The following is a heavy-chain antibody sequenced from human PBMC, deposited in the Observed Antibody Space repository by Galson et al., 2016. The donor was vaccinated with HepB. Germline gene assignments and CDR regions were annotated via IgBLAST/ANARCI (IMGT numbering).Heavy chain of an antibody. Sequence: SLRLSCAASGFTFSRYEMNWVRQAPGKGLEWVSYISSSGTTIYYEDSVKGRFTISRDNAKTSLYLQMNSLRAEDTAVYYCAREAPIAAPAAYDYWGQGTLVTVSS. V-gene: IGHV3-48*03. CDR2: ISSSGTTI. CDR3: AREAPIAAPAAYDY. D-gene: IGHD6-13*01. J-gene: IGHJ4*02. CDR1: GFTFSRYE.